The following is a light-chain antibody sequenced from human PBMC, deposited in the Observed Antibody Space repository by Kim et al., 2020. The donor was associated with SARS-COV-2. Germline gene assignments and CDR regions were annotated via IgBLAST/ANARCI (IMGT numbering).Light chain of an antibody. Sequence: VAPGQKASITCSGDKLGKKFTSWYQQKLGQSPVLVIYQDIKRPSGIPERFSGSNSGNTATLTISGTHAVDEAAYYCQAWDSSTVIFGGGTRLTVL. CDR3: QAWDSSTVI. CDR2: QDI. CDR1: KLGKKF. J-gene: IGLJ2*01. V-gene: IGLV3-1*01.